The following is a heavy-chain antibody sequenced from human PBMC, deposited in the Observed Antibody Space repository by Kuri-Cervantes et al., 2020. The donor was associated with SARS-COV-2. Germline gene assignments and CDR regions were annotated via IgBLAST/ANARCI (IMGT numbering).Heavy chain of an antibody. Sequence: ASVKFSCKASGYTFTSYAMHWVRQAPGQRLEWMGWTNAGNGNTKYSQKFQGRVTITRDTSASTAYMELSSLRSEDTAVYYCASGSILWFGERVNDAFDIWGQGTMVTVSS. V-gene: IGHV1-3*01. D-gene: IGHD3-10*01. CDR3: ASGSILWFGERVNDAFDI. CDR2: TNAGNGNT. J-gene: IGHJ3*02. CDR1: GYTFTSYA.